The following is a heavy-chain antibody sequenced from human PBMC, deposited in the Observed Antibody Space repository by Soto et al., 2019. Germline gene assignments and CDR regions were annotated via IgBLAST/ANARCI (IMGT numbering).Heavy chain of an antibody. CDR2: IYYSGST. Sequence: SETLSLTCTVSGGSISSYYWSWIRQPPGKGLEWIGYIYYSGSTNYNPSLKSRVTISVDTSKNQFSLKLSSVTAADTAVYYCARVVQLEIYFDYWGQGTLVTVSS. J-gene: IGHJ4*02. D-gene: IGHD6-6*01. V-gene: IGHV4-59*01. CDR3: ARVVQLEIYFDY. CDR1: GGSISSYY.